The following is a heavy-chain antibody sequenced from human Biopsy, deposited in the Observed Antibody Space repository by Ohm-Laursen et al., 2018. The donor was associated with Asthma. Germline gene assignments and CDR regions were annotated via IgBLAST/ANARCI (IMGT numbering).Heavy chain of an antibody. CDR3: ASDFPKDYVRYNFQF. D-gene: IGHD4-17*01. CDR2: HDHEEGGT. J-gene: IGHJ4*02. CDR1: GYRLTDLS. V-gene: IGHV1-24*01. Sequence: GASVKVSCKISGYRLTDLSMHWVRQAPGQGLERMGGHDHEEGGTVNARRFQGRVTMTEDTSTDTAHMELSSLSSDDTAVYYCASDFPKDYVRYNFQFWGQGTLVTVSS.